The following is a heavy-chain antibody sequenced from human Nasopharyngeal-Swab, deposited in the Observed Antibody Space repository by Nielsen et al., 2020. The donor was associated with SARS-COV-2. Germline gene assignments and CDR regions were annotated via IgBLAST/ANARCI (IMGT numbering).Heavy chain of an antibody. V-gene: IGHV1-58*01. CDR1: GFTFTASA. CDR2: VVVGTGNT. CDR3: ASMITDTATRIS. J-gene: IGHJ4*02. Sequence: SVKVSCKASGFTFTASAVQWVRQARGQRLEWIGWVVVGTGNTKSAQNFQERVTLTRDMSTTTAYLELSSLRSEDTAVYYCASMITDTATRISWGQGTLVTVSS. D-gene: IGHD2-21*01.